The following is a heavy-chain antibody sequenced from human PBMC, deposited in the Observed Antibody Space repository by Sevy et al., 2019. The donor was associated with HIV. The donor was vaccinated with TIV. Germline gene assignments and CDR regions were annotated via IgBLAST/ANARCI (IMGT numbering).Heavy chain of an antibody. CDR3: ARGGYYYDNAAYYALDS. J-gene: IGHJ4*02. D-gene: IGHD3-22*01. V-gene: IGHV3-33*01. CDR1: GFTFSNYA. Sequence: GGSLRLSCAATGFTFSNYAMRWVRQAPGKGMEWVAIIWSDGAYQYHGDSVKGRFTISRDNSKNTLHLQMNNVRVEDTAVYYCARGGYYYDNAAYYALDSWGQGTLVTVSS. CDR2: IWSDGAYQ.